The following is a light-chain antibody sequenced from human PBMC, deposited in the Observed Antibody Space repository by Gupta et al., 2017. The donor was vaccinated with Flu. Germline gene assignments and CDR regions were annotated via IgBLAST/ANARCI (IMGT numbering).Light chain of an antibody. CDR1: QSLLHSNGYSY. CDR2: LGS. Sequence: DIVMTQSRLSLPVTPGEPASISCRSSQSLLHSNGYSYLDWYLQKPGQSPQLLIYLGSNRASGVPDRFSGSGSGTDFTLKISRVEAEDVGVYYCMQYPQTSTFGHGTKVDIK. J-gene: IGKJ3*01. V-gene: IGKV2-28*01. CDR3: MQYPQTST.